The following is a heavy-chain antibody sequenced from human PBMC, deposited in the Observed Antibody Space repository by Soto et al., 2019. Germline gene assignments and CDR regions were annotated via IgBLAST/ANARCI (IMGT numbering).Heavy chain of an antibody. CDR2: ISAYNGNT. CDR3: ASDAARALPDA. Sequence: QVQLVQSGAEVKKPGASVKVSCKASGYTFTSYGITWVRQAPGQGLEWMGWISAYNGNTKYAKKLQGRVTMITDTSTSTAYMVLRSLRSDDTAVYYCASDAARALPDAWGQGTLVTVSS. V-gene: IGHV1-18*01. J-gene: IGHJ4*02. D-gene: IGHD5-18*01. CDR1: GYTFTSYG.